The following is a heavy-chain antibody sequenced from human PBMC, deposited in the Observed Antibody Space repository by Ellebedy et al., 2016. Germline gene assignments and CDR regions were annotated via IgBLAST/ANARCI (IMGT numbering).Heavy chain of an antibody. D-gene: IGHD2-8*01. V-gene: IGHV3-30*03. CDR3: TRGTDCTTGICLYGMDV. CDR2: ISYDGSNK. Sequence: GESLKISXAASGFTFSSYGMHWVRQAPGKGLEWEAVISYDGSNKYYADSVKGRFTISRDNSKNTLFLQINSLRVEDTAIYFCTRGTDCTTGICLYGMDVWGQGTTVTVSS. J-gene: IGHJ6*02. CDR1: GFTFSSYG.